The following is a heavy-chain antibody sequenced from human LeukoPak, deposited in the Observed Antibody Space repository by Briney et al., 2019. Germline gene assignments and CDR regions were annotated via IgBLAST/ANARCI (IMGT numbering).Heavy chain of an antibody. CDR1: GFTFSNYW. D-gene: IGHD1-26*01. J-gene: IGHJ5*02. V-gene: IGHV3-7*05. Sequence: TGGSLRLSCAASGFTFSNYWMSWVRQAPEKGLEWVANIEEDGSVKYYVDSVKGRFTISRDNAKNSLYLHMNSLRVEDRAVYYCARGSGWLDPWGQGTLVTVFS. CDR2: IEEDGSVK. CDR3: ARGSGWLDP.